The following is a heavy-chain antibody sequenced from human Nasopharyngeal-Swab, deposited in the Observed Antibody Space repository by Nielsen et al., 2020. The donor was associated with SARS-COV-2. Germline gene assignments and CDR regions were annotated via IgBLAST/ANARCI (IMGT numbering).Heavy chain of an antibody. CDR3: ARRAMIGPLGPFDI. D-gene: IGHD3-22*01. CDR2: IYYSGST. CDR1: GGSISSGDYY. V-gene: IGHV4-30-4*01. J-gene: IGHJ3*02. Sequence: SETLSLTCTVSGGSISSGDYYWSWIRQPPGKGLEWIGYIYYSGSTYYNPSLKSRVTISVDTSKNQFSLKLSSVTAADTAVYYCARRAMIGPLGPFDIWGQGTMVTVSS.